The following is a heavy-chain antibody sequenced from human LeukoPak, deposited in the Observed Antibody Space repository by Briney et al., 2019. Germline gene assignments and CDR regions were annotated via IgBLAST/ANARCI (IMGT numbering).Heavy chain of an antibody. D-gene: IGHD4-17*01. CDR1: GFSFTTYW. J-gene: IGHJ4*02. V-gene: IGHV3-7*01. Sequence: GALRLSCAASGFSFTTYWMGWVRQARGKGLEWVANINQDESSQYYVDAVRGRFTISRDNAKNSLNLQMNSLRGEDTAVYFCARLGPVTKDHYCDYWGQGTLVTVSS. CDR2: INQDESSQ. CDR3: ARLGPVTKDHYCDY.